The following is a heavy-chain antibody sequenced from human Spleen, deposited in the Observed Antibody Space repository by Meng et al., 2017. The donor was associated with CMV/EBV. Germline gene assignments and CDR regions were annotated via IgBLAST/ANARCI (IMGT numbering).Heavy chain of an antibody. CDR1: GGSISSYY. V-gene: IGHV4-59*01. D-gene: IGHD3-3*02. Sequence: SETLSLTCTVSGGSISSYYWSWIRQPPGKGLEWIGYIYYSGSTNYNPSLKSRVTISVDTSKNQFSLKLSSVTAADTAVYYCARARIFGVVSDYWGQGTLVTVSS. CDR2: IYYSGST. CDR3: ARARIFGVVSDY. J-gene: IGHJ4*02.